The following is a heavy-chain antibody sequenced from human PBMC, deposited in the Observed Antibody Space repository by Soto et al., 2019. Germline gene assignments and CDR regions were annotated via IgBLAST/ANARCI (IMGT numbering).Heavy chain of an antibody. CDR2: MYNTGST. Sequence: SVTLSLTCTVSGGSISGYYWSWIRQPTGKGLEWIGYMYNTGSTVYNPSFKSRVTISVDTSKNQFSLKLNSVTAADTAVYYCARDLWGYCGTDCYPLDVWGQGTTVT. V-gene: IGHV4-59*01. CDR3: ARDLWGYCGTDCYPLDV. J-gene: IGHJ6*02. CDR1: GGSISGYY. D-gene: IGHD2-21*02.